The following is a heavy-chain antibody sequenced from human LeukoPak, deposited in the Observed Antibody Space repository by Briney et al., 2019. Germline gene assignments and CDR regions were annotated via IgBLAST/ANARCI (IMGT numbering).Heavy chain of an antibody. CDR3: ARGHDYSKEGEGDY. Sequence: ASVTVSCKASGYTFTGYYMHWVRQAPGQGLEWMGWINPNSGGTNYAQKFQGRVTMTRDTSISTAYMELSRLRSDDTAVYYCARGHDYSKEGEGDYWGQGTLVTVSS. V-gene: IGHV1-2*02. CDR2: INPNSGGT. J-gene: IGHJ4*02. CDR1: GYTFTGYY. D-gene: IGHD4-11*01.